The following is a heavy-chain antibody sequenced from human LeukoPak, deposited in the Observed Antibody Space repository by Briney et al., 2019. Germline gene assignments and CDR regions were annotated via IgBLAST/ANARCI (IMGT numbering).Heavy chain of an antibody. CDR3: ARALVGTPLVDAFDI. CDR1: GVSITSSTYY. Sequence: SETLSLTCTVSGVSITSSTYYWGWVRQPPGKGLEWIENVYYSGSISYTYFNPSLKSRVTISVDTSKNQFSLIMSSVTAADTAVYYCARALVGTPLVDAFDIWGQGTMVTVSS. J-gene: IGHJ3*02. V-gene: IGHV4-39*07. D-gene: IGHD4-23*01. CDR2: VYYSGSISYT.